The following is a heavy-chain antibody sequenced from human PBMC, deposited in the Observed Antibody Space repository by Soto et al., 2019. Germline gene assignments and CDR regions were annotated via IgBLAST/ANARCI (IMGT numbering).Heavy chain of an antibody. Sequence: EVQVVKSGGGLVKPGGSLRLSCATSGFTLSKAWMNWVRQAPGKGLEWVGRIRSTTDGGTTDYAAPVKGRFTISRDDSKNTLYLQMNSLKTEDTAVYYCVTDQGYFQHWGQGTLVTVSS. CDR2: IRSTTDGGTT. D-gene: IGHD6-13*01. CDR1: GFTLSKAW. CDR3: VTDQGYFQH. J-gene: IGHJ1*01. V-gene: IGHV3-15*07.